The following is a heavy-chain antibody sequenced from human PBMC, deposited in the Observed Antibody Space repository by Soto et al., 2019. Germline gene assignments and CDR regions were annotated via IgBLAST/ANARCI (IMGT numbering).Heavy chain of an antibody. Sequence: SVKVSCKASGGSFSNFGISWVRQAPGQGLEWMGGIVPVFGRPNYAQRFRGRLTITADESTSTGYMELISLRSDDTAVYYCAGEGSGYNFWGQGTQVTISS. V-gene: IGHV1-69*13. CDR1: GGSFSNFG. J-gene: IGHJ4*02. CDR2: IVPVFGRP. CDR3: AGEGSGYNF. D-gene: IGHD5-12*01.